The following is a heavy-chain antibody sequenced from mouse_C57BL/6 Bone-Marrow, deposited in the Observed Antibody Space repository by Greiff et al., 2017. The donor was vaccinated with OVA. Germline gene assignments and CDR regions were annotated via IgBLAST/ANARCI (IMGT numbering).Heavy chain of an antibody. CDR3: ASVSLTTVVAEGWYFDV. V-gene: IGHV3-6*01. J-gene: IGHJ1*03. CDR1: GYSITSGYY. D-gene: IGHD1-1*01. Sequence: VQLKESGPGLVKPSQSLSLTCSVTGYSITSGYYWNWIRQFPGNKLEWMGYISYDGSNNYNPSLKNRISITRDTSKNQFFLKLNSVTTEDTATYYCASVSLTTVVAEGWYFDVWGTGTTVTVSS. CDR2: ISYDGSN.